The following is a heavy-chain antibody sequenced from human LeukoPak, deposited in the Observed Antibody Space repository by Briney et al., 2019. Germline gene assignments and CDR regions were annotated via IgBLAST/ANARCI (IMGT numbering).Heavy chain of an antibody. Sequence: GGSLRLSCAASGFTFSSYGMHWVRQAPGKGLEWVAVIWYDGSNKYYADSVKGRFTISRDNSKNTLYLQMNSLRAEDTAVYYCARVRSSYSSSSLYNWFDLWGQGTLVTVSS. CDR1: GFTFSSYG. CDR3: ARVRSSYSSSSLYNWFDL. J-gene: IGHJ5*02. V-gene: IGHV3-33*01. D-gene: IGHD6-6*01. CDR2: IWYDGSNK.